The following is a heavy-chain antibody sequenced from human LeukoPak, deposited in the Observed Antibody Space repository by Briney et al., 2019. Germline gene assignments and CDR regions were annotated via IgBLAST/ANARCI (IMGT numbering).Heavy chain of an antibody. J-gene: IGHJ1*01. CDR3: ARGEYSSSWNCEH. CDR1: GFTFSSYT. Sequence: GGSLRLSCAASGFTFSSYTMNWVRQAPGKGLEWVSSITSSGSYIYYADSVKGRFTISRDNAKNSLYLQMNSLRVEDTAVYYCARGEYSSSWNCEHWGQGTLVTVSS. CDR2: ITSSGSYI. D-gene: IGHD6-13*01. V-gene: IGHV3-21*01.